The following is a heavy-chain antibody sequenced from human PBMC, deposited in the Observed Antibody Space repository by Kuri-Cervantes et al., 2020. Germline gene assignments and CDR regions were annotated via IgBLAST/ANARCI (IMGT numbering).Heavy chain of an antibody. Sequence: ASVKVSCKAPGYTFTGYYMHWVRQAPGQGLEWMGWINPNSGGTNYAQKFQGRVTVTRDTSISTAYMELSRLRSDDTAVYYCARETRYCSSTSCYAGGRWFDPWGQGTLVTVSS. CDR3: ARETRYCSSTSCYAGGRWFDP. J-gene: IGHJ5*02. D-gene: IGHD2-2*01. CDR2: INPNSGGT. CDR1: GYTFTGYY. V-gene: IGHV1-2*02.